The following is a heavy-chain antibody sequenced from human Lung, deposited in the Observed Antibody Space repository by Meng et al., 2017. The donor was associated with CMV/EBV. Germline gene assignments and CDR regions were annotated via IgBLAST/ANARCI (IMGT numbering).Heavy chain of an antibody. CDR2: ISTSSSTI. D-gene: IGHD3-3*01. J-gene: IGHJ6*02. CDR1: GFTFSTYT. Sequence: SCAASGFTFSTYTMNWVRQAPGKGLEWVSDISTSSSTIYYADSVKGRFTISRDNAKNSLYLQMNSLRAEDTAVYYCAGGVPAAIGYYDFWSGYLYGMDVWGQGTXVTVSS. V-gene: IGHV3-48*04. CDR3: AGGVPAAIGYYDFWSGYLYGMDV.